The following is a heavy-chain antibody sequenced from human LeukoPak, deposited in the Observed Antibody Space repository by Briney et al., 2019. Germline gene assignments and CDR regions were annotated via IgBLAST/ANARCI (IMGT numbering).Heavy chain of an antibody. Sequence: SVKVSCKASGGTFSSYAISWVRQAPGQGLEWMGRIIPMFGTANYAQKFQGRVTITTDESTSTAYMELSSLRSEDTAVYYCARSRSSGWYLWDYWGQGTLVTVSS. V-gene: IGHV1-69*05. CDR2: IIPMFGTA. D-gene: IGHD6-19*01. CDR3: ARSRSSGWYLWDY. J-gene: IGHJ4*02. CDR1: GGTFSSYA.